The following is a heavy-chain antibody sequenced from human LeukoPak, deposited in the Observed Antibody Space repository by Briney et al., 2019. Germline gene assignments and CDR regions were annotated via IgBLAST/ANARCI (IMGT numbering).Heavy chain of an antibody. Sequence: ASVKVSCEASGYTFTSYGISWVRQAPGQGLEWMGWISAYNGNTNYAQKFQGRVTMTTDTSTSTAYMELRSLRSDDTAVYYCARGEIVGATMGILYYFDYWGQGTLVTVSS. J-gene: IGHJ4*02. CDR1: GYTFTSYG. V-gene: IGHV1-18*01. D-gene: IGHD1-26*01. CDR3: ARGEIVGATMGILYYFDY. CDR2: ISAYNGNT.